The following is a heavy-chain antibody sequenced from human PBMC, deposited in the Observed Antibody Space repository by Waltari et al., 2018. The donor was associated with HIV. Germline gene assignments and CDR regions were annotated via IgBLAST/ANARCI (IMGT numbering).Heavy chain of an antibody. Sequence: QVHLVESGGGLVRPGGSLRLSCAASGFTFRDYAMSWIRQAPGKRRSCVAQIRRSGNTIDDSDCVTARFTIPRDNVKSSLYLQMSILRAEDTAVYYCASASGPSKDYYDMDLWGQGTTVTVSS. J-gene: IGHJ6*02. D-gene: IGHD2-15*01. CDR1: GFTFRDYA. V-gene: IGHV3-11*01. CDR2: IRRSGNTI. CDR3: ASASGPSKDYYDMDL.